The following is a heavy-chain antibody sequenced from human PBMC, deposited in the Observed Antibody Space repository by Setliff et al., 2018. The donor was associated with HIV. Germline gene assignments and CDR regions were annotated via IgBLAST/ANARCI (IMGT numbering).Heavy chain of an antibody. D-gene: IGHD2-15*01. J-gene: IGHJ4*02. CDR2: IKSKTDGGTT. CDR3: ARDLEGGWSLEY. V-gene: IGHV3-15*01. Sequence: GGSLRLSCEASGFTFSDYYMSCICQAPGKGLEWVGRIKSKTDGGTTDYAAPVKGRFTISRDDSKNTLYLQMNSLRAEDTAVYYCARDLEGGWSLEYWGQGTLVTVSS. CDR1: GFTFSDYY.